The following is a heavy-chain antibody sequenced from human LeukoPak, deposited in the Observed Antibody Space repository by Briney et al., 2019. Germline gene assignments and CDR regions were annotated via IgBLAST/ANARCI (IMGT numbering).Heavy chain of an antibody. CDR3: ARARIAAPLLDY. D-gene: IGHD6-13*01. J-gene: IGHJ4*02. V-gene: IGHV3-7*02. CDR1: GFTFSSSW. CDR2: IKQDGSEK. Sequence: QAGGSLRLSCAASGFTFSSSWMSWVRQAPGKGLEWVANIKQDGSEKYYVDSVKGRFTISRDNAKNSLYLQMNSLRVEDTSVYYCARARIAAPLLDYWGQGTLVTVSS.